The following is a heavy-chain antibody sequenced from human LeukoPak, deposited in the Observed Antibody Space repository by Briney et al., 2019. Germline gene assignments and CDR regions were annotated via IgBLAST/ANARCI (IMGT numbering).Heavy chain of an antibody. CDR2: IYYSGST. CDR3: ARRPAIGITMVRGVPGADAFDI. J-gene: IGHJ3*02. CDR1: GGSISSYY. D-gene: IGHD3-10*01. Sequence: SETLSLTCTVSGGSISSYYWSWIRQPPGKGLEWIGYIYYSGSTNYNPSLKSRVTISVDTSKNQFSLKLSSVTAADTAVYYCARRPAIGITMVRGVPGADAFDIWGQGTMVTVSS. V-gene: IGHV4-59*08.